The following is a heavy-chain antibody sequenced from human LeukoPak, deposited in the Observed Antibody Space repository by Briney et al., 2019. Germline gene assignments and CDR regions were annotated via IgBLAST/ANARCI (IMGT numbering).Heavy chain of an antibody. CDR2: IRYDGSNK. D-gene: IGHD6-13*01. CDR1: GFTFSNFD. V-gene: IGHV3-30*02. Sequence: GGSLRLSCAASGFTFSNFDMHWVRQAPGKGLEWVTFIRYDGSNKYSADSVKGRFTISRDNSKNTLYLQMNSLRAEDTAVYYRARDALIELAAAGKSSYYYYYMDVWGKGTTVTVSS. J-gene: IGHJ6*03. CDR3: ARDALIELAAAGKSSYYYYYMDV.